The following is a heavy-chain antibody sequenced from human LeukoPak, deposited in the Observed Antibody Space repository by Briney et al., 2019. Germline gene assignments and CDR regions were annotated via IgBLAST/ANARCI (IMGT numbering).Heavy chain of an antibody. J-gene: IGHJ4*02. CDR2: ISNNGRNK. Sequence: PGGSLRLSCAASGFTFSSYAIHWVRQAPGKGLEWVAFISNNGRNKDYADSVKGRFTISRDNSKNTLYLQMNSLRAEDTAVYYCAKDLSGSYCPDYWGQGTLVTVSS. CDR3: AKDLSGSYCPDY. CDR1: GFTFSSYA. D-gene: IGHD1-26*01. V-gene: IGHV3-30*04.